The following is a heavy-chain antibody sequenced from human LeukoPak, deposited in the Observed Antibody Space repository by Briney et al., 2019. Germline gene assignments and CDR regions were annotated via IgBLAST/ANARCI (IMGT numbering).Heavy chain of an antibody. J-gene: IGHJ5*02. CDR3: AISRQTLNWFDP. D-gene: IGHD3-16*01. Sequence: SVTVSCKASGYTFTSYGISWVRQAPGQGLEWMGRIIPILGIANYAQKFQGRVTITADRSTSTAYMELSSLRSEDTAVYYCAISRQTLNWFDPWGQGTLVTVSS. CDR2: IIPILGIA. V-gene: IGHV1-69*04. CDR1: GYTFTSYG.